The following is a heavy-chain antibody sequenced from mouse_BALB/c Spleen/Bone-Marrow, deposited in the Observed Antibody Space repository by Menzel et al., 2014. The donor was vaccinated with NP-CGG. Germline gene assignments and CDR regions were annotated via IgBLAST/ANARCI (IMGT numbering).Heavy chain of an antibody. J-gene: IGHJ2*01. CDR3: ASYVYGYYFDY. D-gene: IGHD1-1*01. CDR2: IDPANVNT. Sequence: VQLKESGAELVKPGASVKLSCTASGFNIKDTYMHWVKQRPEQGLEWIGRIDPANVNTKYDPKFQGKATITADTSSNTAYLQLSSLTSEDTAVYYCASYVYGYYFDYWGQGTTLIVSS. CDR1: GFNIKDTY. V-gene: IGHV14-3*02.